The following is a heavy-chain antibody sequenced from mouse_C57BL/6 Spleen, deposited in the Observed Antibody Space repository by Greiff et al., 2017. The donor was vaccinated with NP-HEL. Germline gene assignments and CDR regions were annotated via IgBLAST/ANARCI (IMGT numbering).Heavy chain of an antibody. Sequence: QVQLQQSGAELARPGASVKLSCKASGYTFTSYGISWVKQRTGQGLEWIGEIYPRSGNTYYNEKFKGKATLTADKYSSTAYMELRSLTSEDSAVYFCARRGITTVRDYAMDYWGQGTSVTVSS. CDR3: ARRGITTVRDYAMDY. CDR1: GYTFTSYG. J-gene: IGHJ4*01. V-gene: IGHV1-81*01. CDR2: IYPRSGNT. D-gene: IGHD1-1*01.